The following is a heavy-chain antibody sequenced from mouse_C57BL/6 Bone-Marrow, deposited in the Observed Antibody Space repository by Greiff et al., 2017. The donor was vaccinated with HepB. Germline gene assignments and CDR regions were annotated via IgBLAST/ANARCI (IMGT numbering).Heavy chain of an antibody. V-gene: IGHV8-8*01. D-gene: IGHD2-2*01. J-gene: IGHJ2*01. Sequence: QVTLKESGPGILQPSQSLSLSCSFSGFSLSTFGMGVGWLRQPSGKGLGWLAHIWWGDDKYYNPVLKSRHTISKDTSKNQVFLKIANVETADTATYYCARIEWGSTVGTLFDYWGQGTTLTVSA. CDR2: IWWGDDK. CDR1: GFSLSTFGMG. CDR3: ARIEWGSTVGTLFDY.